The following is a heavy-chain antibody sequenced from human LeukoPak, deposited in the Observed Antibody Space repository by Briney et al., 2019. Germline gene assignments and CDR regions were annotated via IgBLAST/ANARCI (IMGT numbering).Heavy chain of an antibody. J-gene: IGHJ5*02. CDR2: IYNSGST. D-gene: IGHD2-21*02. V-gene: IGHV4-59*12. CDR3: ARGLLFSWFDP. CDR1: GGSISSYY. Sequence: SETLSLTCTVSGGSISSYYWTWIRQPPGKGLEWIGYIYNSGSTNYNPSLKSRVTISVDTSKNQFSLKLSSVTAADTAVYYCARGLLFSWFDPWGQGTLVTVSS.